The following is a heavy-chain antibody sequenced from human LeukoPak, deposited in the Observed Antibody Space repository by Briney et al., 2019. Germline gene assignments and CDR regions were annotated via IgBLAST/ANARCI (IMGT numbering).Heavy chain of an antibody. V-gene: IGHV4-30-4*01. CDR3: SRGREVRGVIIPHDAFDI. CDR1: GGSISSGDYY. CDR2: IYYSGST. J-gene: IGHJ3*02. Sequence: PSETLSLTCTVSGGSISSGDYYWSWIHQPPGKGLEWIGYIYYSGSTYYNPSLKSRVTISVDTSKNQFSLKLRSVTAADTAGYYCSRGREVRGVIIPHDAFDIWGQGTMVTVSS. D-gene: IGHD3-10*01.